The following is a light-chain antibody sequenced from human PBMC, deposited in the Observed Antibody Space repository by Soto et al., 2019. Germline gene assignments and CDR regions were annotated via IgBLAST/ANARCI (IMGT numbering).Light chain of an antibody. CDR3: QQSYSTPWT. CDR2: AAS. V-gene: IGKV1-39*01. CDR1: QSISNY. J-gene: IGKJ1*01. Sequence: DIQMTQSPSSLSASVGDRVTITCRATQSISNYINWYQQKPGKAPNLLIYAASSLQSGVPSRFSASGSGTDFTLTISSLQPEDFATYYCQQSYSTPWTFGQGTKVEIK.